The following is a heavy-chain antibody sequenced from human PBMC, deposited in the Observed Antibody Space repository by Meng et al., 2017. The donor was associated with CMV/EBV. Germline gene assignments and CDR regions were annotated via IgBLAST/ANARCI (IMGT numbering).Heavy chain of an antibody. J-gene: IGHJ3*02. V-gene: IGHV4-59*08. CDR3: ASYRGDSYGIHDAFDI. CDR1: GGSISSYY. CDR2: IYYSGST. D-gene: IGHD5-18*01. Sequence: SETLSPTCTVPGGSISSYYWSWIRQPPGKGLEWIGYIYYSGSTNYNPSLKSRVTISVDTSKNQFSLKLSSVTAADTAVYYCASYRGDSYGIHDAFDIWGQGTMVTVSS.